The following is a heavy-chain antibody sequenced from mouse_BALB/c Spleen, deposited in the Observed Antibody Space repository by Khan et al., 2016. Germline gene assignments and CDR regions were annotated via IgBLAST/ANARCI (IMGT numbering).Heavy chain of an antibody. J-gene: IGHJ2*01. D-gene: IGHD3-2*02. CDR1: GYTFSSYW. V-gene: IGHV1-9*01. Sequence: VQLQESGAELMKPGASVKISCKATGYTFSSYWIEWVKQRPGHGLEWIGEILPGSDSTNYDEKFKGKATFTADTSSNTAYMQLSSLASEDSAVYYGARSRLYFDYWGQGTTLTGSS. CDR2: ILPGSDST. CDR3: ARSRLYFDY.